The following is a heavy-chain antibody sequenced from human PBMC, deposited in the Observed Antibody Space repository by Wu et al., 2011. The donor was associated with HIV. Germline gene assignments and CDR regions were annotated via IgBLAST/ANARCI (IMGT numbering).Heavy chain of an antibody. CDR2: ISAYNGDT. D-gene: IGHD2-2*01. CDR1: GGNFINYA. CDR3: ARDESWDIVVLPTAAFDY. J-gene: IGHJ4*02. V-gene: IGHV1-18*01. Sequence: SVKVSCKASGGNFINYAISWVRQAPGQGLEWMGWISAYNGDTNYAQKFQGRVTMTTDISTYTAFVELRSLRSDDTAVYYCARDESWDIVVLPTAAFDYWGQGTLVTVSS.